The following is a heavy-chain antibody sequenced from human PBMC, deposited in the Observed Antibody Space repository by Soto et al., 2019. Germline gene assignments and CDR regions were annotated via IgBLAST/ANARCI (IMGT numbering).Heavy chain of an antibody. D-gene: IGHD2-2*01. Sequence: QVQLLQSGAEVKKPGASVKVSCKASGYTFNSFGISWVRQAPGQGLEWMGWISAYNGDTNYAQKLHDRVTMTPDTPTTTAYMELRSLRSNGTAVYYCARDTKGYYSMDVWGQGTTVTVSS. CDR1: GYTFNSFG. J-gene: IGHJ6*02. V-gene: IGHV1-18*01. CDR2: ISAYNGDT. CDR3: ARDTKGYYSMDV.